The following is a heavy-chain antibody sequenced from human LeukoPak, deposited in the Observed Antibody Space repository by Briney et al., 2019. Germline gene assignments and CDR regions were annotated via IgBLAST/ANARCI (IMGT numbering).Heavy chain of an antibody. CDR1: GFTFSSYA. J-gene: IGHJ4*02. D-gene: IGHD6-13*01. Sequence: PGGSLRLSCAASGFTFSSYAMHWVRQAPGKGLEWVAVISYDGSNKYYADSVEGRFTISRDNSKNTLYLQMNSLRAEDTAVYYCARTGYSSSWYGELDYWGQGTLVTVSS. CDR2: ISYDGSNK. CDR3: ARTGYSSSWYGELDY. V-gene: IGHV3-30-3*01.